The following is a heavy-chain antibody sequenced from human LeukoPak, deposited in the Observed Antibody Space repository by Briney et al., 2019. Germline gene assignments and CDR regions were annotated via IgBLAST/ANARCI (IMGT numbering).Heavy chain of an antibody. D-gene: IGHD2-2*01. V-gene: IGHV3-20*04. CDR2: INWSGGST. CDR1: GFAFDEHG. Sequence: RPGGSLRLSCTASGFAFDEHGMSWVRQVPGKGLEWVSGINWSGGSTGYADPLRGRFTISRDNAKNSLYLQMDSLRAEDTALYYCARAPITSPLYFDSWGQGTLVTVSS. CDR3: ARAPITSPLYFDS. J-gene: IGHJ4*02.